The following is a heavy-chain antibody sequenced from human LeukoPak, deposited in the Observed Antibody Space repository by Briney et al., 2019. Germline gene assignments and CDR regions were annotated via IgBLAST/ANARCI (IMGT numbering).Heavy chain of an antibody. D-gene: IGHD6-19*01. J-gene: IGHJ4*02. V-gene: IGHV1-8*01. CDR1: GYTFTTDD. CDR2: ISPGTGKT. Sequence: ASVKVSCKASGYTFTTDDINWVRQASGRGLEWMGLISPGTGKTRYPQKFQGRVTMTRDTSINTVYMELSSLRSEDTAMYYCARVFGQWLAVDWGQGTPVIVSS. CDR3: ARVFGQWLAVD.